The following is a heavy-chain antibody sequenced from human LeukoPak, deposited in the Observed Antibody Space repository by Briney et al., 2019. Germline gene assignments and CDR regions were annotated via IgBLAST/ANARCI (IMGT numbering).Heavy chain of an antibody. CDR1: GGTFSSYA. CDR3: ARDLLGIVHYYDF. V-gene: IGHV1-69*06. Sequence: ASVKVSCKASGGTFSSYAISWVRQAPGQGLEWMGGIIPIFGTANYAQKFQGRVTITADKSTSTAYMELSSLRSEDTAVYYCARDLLGIVHYYDFWGQGILVTVSS. CDR2: IIPIFGTA. J-gene: IGHJ4*02. D-gene: IGHD1-26*01.